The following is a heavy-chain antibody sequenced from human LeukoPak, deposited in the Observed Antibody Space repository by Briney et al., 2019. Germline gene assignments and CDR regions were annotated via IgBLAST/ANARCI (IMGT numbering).Heavy chain of an antibody. CDR1: GFTFSSYA. CDR2: ISGSGGST. V-gene: IGHV3-23*01. Sequence: PGGSLRLSCAASGFTFSSYAMSWVRQAPGKGLEWVSAISGSGGSTYYADSVKGRFTISRDNSKNTLYLQMNSLRAEDTAVYYCAKGNKVGATRGYFXYWGQGNLVXXXS. CDR3: AKGNKVGATRGYFXY. J-gene: IGHJ4*02. D-gene: IGHD1-26*01.